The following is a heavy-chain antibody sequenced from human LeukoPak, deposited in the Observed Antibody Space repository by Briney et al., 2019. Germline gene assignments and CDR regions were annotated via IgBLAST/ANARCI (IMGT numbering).Heavy chain of an antibody. CDR1: GFTFSSYA. Sequence: GVPLRLSCAASGFTFSSYAMHWVRQAPGKGLEWVAVISYDGSNKYYADSVKGRFTISRDNSKNTLYLQMNSLRAEDTAVYYCARARITMIVVATGFDYWGQGTLVTVSS. V-gene: IGHV3-30*04. D-gene: IGHD3-22*01. CDR3: ARARITMIVVATGFDY. J-gene: IGHJ4*02. CDR2: ISYDGSNK.